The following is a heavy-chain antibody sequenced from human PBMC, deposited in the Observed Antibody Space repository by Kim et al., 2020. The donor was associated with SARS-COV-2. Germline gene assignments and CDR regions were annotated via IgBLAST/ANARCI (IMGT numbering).Heavy chain of an antibody. Sequence: GGSLRLSCAASGFTFSSYWMIWVRQAPGRGLEWVANIKQDGSERYYVDFVKGRFTISRDNAKNSLYLQMNSLRAVDTAVYYCARMEVGKVSEWGQGTLVTVSS. CDR2: IKQDGSER. D-gene: IGHD2-8*01. V-gene: IGHV3-7*03. CDR1: GFTFSSYW. CDR3: ARMEVGKVSE. J-gene: IGHJ4*02.